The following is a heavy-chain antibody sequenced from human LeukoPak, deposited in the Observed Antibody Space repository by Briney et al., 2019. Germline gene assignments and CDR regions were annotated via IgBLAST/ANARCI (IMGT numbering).Heavy chain of an antibody. CDR2: INPNSGGT. D-gene: IGHD4-23*01. J-gene: IGHJ4*02. V-gene: IGHV1-2*02. Sequence: ASVKVSCKASGYTFIGYYMHWVRQAPGQGLEWMGWINPNSGGTNYAQKFQGRVTMTRDTSISTAYMELSRLRSDDTAVYYCARDLDNSMSGLFDYWGQGTLVTVSS. CDR3: ARDLDNSMSGLFDY. CDR1: GYTFIGYY.